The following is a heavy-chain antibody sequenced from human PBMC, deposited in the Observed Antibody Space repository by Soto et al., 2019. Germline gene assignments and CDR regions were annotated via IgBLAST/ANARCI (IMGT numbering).Heavy chain of an antibody. CDR1: GGSISSYY. D-gene: IGHD4-17*01. J-gene: IGHJ3*02. CDR3: ARGRNRMTTVTTVFAFDI. Sequence: QVQLQESGPGLVKPSETLSLTCTVSGGSISSYYWGWVRQPPGKGLEWAGYIYYSGSTNYNPSLYRRVTISVDTSNTHYVLKLSSVTAADMAVYSCARGRNRMTTVTTVFAFDILGQGTMVPVSS. CDR2: IYYSGST. V-gene: IGHV4-59*08.